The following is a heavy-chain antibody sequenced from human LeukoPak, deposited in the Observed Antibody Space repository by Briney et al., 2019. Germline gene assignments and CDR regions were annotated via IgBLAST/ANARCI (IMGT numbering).Heavy chain of an antibody. CDR1: GGTFSSYA. Sequence: SVKVSFKASGGTFSSYAISWVRQAPGQGLEWMGGIIPIFGTANYAQKFQGRVTITTDESTSTAYMELSSLRSEDTAVYYCARGEPNYYDSSGYSQYFDYWGQGTLVTVSS. CDR3: ARGEPNYYDSSGYSQYFDY. D-gene: IGHD3-22*01. V-gene: IGHV1-69*05. J-gene: IGHJ4*02. CDR2: IIPIFGTA.